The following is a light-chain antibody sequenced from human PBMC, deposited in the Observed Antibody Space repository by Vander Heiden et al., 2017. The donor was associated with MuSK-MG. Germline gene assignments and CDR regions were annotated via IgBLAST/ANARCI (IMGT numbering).Light chain of an antibody. CDR3: QQSYSTPPA. J-gene: IGKJ5*01. CDR1: QSISSY. CDR2: AAT. V-gene: IGKV1-39*01. Sequence: DIQMTQSPSSLSASVGDRVTITCRASQSISSYLSWYQQKPGKAPKLLIYAATSWQSGVPSRLSGSGSGTDFTLTINSRQPEDFATYYCQQSYSTPPALGKGTRVEIK.